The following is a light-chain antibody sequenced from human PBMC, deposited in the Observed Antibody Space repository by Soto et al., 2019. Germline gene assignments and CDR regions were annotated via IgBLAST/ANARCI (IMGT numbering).Light chain of an antibody. CDR2: DAS. Sequence: IVLTQSPGTLSLSPGERATLSCRASQSVSSNLAWHQQRPGQAPRLLIYDASTRATGIPARFSGSGSGTDFTLTISRLEPEDFAVYYCQQYGTSPPHTFGGGTKVDI. CDR3: QQYGTSPPHT. V-gene: IGKV3-20*01. J-gene: IGKJ4*01. CDR1: QSVSSN.